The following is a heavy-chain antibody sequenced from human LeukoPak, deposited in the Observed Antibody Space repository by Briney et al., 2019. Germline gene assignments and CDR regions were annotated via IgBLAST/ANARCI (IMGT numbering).Heavy chain of an antibody. CDR2: ISWNSGSI. J-gene: IGHJ4*02. CDR3: AKVPERKKIYSSGYYDY. V-gene: IGHV3-9*01. D-gene: IGHD3-22*01. CDR1: GFTFDDYA. Sequence: GGSLRLSCAASGFTFDDYAMHWVRQAPGKGLEWVSGISWNSGSIGYADSVKGRFTISRDNAKNSLYLQMNSLRAEDTALYYCAKVPERKKIYSSGYYDYWGQGTLVTVSS.